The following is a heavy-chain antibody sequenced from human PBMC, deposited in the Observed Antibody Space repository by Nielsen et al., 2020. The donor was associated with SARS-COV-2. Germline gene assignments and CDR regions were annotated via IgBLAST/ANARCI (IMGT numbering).Heavy chain of an antibody. CDR2: INAGDGNT. J-gene: IGHJ4*02. V-gene: IGHV1-3*01. D-gene: IGHD3-10*01. CDR3: ARSGGLLWFGELFGY. Sequence: ASVKVSCKASGYTFTNYAMHWVRQAPGQRLEWMGWINAGDGNTKYSQKFQGRVTMTRNTSISSAYMELSSLRSEDTAVYYCARSGGLLWFGELFGYWGQGTLVTVSS. CDR1: GYTFTNYA.